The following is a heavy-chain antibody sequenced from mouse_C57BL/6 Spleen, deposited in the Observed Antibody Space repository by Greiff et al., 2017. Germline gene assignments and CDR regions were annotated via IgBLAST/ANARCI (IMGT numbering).Heavy chain of an antibody. V-gene: IGHV10-3*01. J-gene: IGHJ3*01. Sequence: EVQLVESGGGLVQPKGSLKLSCAASGFTFNTYAMHWVRQAPGKGLEWVARLRSKSSNYATYYADSVKDRFTISRDDSQSMLYLQMNNLKTEDTAMYYCVRDQILGGWFAYWGQGTLVTVSA. D-gene: IGHD5-1-1*01. CDR3: VRDQILGGWFAY. CDR1: GFTFNTYA. CDR2: LRSKSSNYAT.